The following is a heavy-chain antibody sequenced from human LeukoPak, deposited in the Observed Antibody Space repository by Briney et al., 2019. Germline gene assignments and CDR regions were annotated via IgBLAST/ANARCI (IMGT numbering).Heavy chain of an antibody. V-gene: IGHV4-31*03. D-gene: IGHD6-6*01. CDR3: ARRGSRSSYFQH. Sequence: SETLSLTCTVSGGSISSGGYYWSWIRQHPGKGLEWIGYIYYSGSTYYNPSLKSRVTISVDTSKNQFSLKLSSVTAADTAVYYCARRGSRSSYFQHWGQGTLVTVSS. CDR1: GGSISSGGYY. CDR2: IYYSGST. J-gene: IGHJ1*01.